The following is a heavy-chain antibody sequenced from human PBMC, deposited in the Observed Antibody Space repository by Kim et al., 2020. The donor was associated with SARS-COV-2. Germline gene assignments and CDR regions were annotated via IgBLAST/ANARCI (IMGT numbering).Heavy chain of an antibody. CDR2: ISGSGGST. V-gene: IGHV3-23*01. Sequence: GGSLRLSCAASGFTFSSYAMSWVRQAPGKGLEWVSAISGSGGSTYYADSVKGRFTISRDNSKNTLYLQMNSLRAEDTAVYYCAIIEGVTYYYDSSGYPNDYWGQGTLVTVSS. CDR3: AIIEGVTYYYDSSGYPNDY. CDR1: GFTFSSYA. J-gene: IGHJ4*02. D-gene: IGHD3-22*01.